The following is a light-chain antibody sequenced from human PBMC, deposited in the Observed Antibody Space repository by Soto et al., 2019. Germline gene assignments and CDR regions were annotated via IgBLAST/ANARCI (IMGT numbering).Light chain of an antibody. J-gene: IGKJ2*01. V-gene: IGKV3-11*01. Sequence: EIVLTQSPATLSLSPGERATLSCRASQSVSNYLAWYQQKPGQAPRLLIYDASNRATGIPARFSGSGSGTAFTLTISSLEPEDFAVYYCQQHSNWPPEYTFGQGTKLEIK. CDR1: QSVSNY. CDR2: DAS. CDR3: QQHSNWPPEYT.